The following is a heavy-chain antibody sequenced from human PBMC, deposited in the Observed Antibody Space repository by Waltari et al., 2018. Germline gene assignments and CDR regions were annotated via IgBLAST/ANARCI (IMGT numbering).Heavy chain of an antibody. D-gene: IGHD6-6*01. V-gene: IGHV1-69*05. Sequence: QVQLVQSGAEVKKPGSSVKVSCKASGGTFSSYAISWVRQAPGQGLEWMGGIIPIFGTANYAQEVRGRVTITTDESTRAAYMGVSSLRSEDTAVYSCARGGRAARLLDYWGQGTLVTVSS. CDR2: IIPIFGTA. J-gene: IGHJ4*02. CDR1: GGTFSSYA. CDR3: ARGGRAARLLDY.